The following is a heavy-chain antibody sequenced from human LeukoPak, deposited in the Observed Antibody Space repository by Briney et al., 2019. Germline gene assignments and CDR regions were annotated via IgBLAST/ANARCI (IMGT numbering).Heavy chain of an antibody. Sequence: GGSLRLSCAASGFTFSSYSMNWVRQAPGKGLEWVSSISSSSSYIYYADSVKGRFTISRDNAKNSLYLQMDSLRDEDTAVYYCARTPRGYSYGYGFDYWGQGILVTVSS. V-gene: IGHV3-21*01. D-gene: IGHD5-18*01. CDR2: ISSSSSYI. J-gene: IGHJ4*02. CDR1: GFTFSSYS. CDR3: ARTPRGYSYGYGFDY.